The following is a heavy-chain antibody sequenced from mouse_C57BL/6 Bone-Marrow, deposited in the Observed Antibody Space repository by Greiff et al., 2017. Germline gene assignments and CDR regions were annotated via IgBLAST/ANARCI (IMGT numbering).Heavy chain of an antibody. Sequence: QVQLQQPGAELVKPGASVKMSCKASGYTFTSYWITWVKQRPGQGLEWIGDIYPGSGSTNYNEKFKSKATLTVDTSSSTASMQLSSLTSEGSARYYCAEGMDYWGQGTSVTVSS. CDR3: AEGMDY. J-gene: IGHJ4*01. CDR1: GYTFTSYW. CDR2: IYPGSGST. V-gene: IGHV1-55*01.